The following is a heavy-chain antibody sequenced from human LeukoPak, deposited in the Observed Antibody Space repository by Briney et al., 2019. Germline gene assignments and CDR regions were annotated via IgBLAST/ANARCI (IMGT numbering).Heavy chain of an antibody. D-gene: IGHD3-10*01. CDR2: ISYDGSNK. J-gene: IGHJ4*02. Sequence: GGSLRLSCAASGLTFSSYAMHWVRQAPGKGLEWVAVISYDGSNKYYADSVKGRFTISRDNSKNTLYLQMNSLRAEDTAVYYCARNYYGSGSYYTPGYWGQGTLVTVSS. CDR3: ARNYYGSGSYYTPGY. CDR1: GLTFSSYA. V-gene: IGHV3-30*04.